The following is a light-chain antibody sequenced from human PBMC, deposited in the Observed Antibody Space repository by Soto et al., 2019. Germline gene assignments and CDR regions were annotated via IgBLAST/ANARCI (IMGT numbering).Light chain of an antibody. CDR2: ETS. CDR3: QQSYNSPRT. CDR1: QNITIY. Sequence: DIQMTQSPSSLSAYVGDRVSIACRASQNITIYLNWYQQKLGNAPKVLVSETSNLQSGVPSRFSGSVSGTDFSLTISSLQLEDFATYYCQQSYNSPRTFGQGTKLEI. J-gene: IGKJ2*01. V-gene: IGKV1-39*01.